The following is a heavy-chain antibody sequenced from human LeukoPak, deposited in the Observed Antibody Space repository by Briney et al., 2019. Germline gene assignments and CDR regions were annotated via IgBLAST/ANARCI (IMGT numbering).Heavy chain of an antibody. Sequence: ASVKVSCKASGYTFTSYGISWVRQAPGQGLEWMGWISAYNGNTNYAQKLQGRVTMTTDASTSTAYMELRSLRSDDTAVYYCARGWRTTAATGMDVWGQGTTVTVSS. V-gene: IGHV1-18*01. CDR3: ARGWRTTAATGMDV. J-gene: IGHJ6*02. CDR1: GYTFTSYG. CDR2: ISAYNGNT. D-gene: IGHD6-13*01.